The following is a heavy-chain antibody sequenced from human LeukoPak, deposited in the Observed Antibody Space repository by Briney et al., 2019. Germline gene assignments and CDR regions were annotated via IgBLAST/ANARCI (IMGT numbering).Heavy chain of an antibody. V-gene: IGHV3-66*01. CDR2: IYSGGST. Sequence: GGSLRLSCAASGFTVSSNYMSWVRQAPGKGLEWVSVIYSGGSTYYADSVKGRFTISRDNSKNTLYLQMNSLRAEDTAVYYCATGYSSVYYFDYWGQGTLVTVSS. D-gene: IGHD6-19*01. CDR3: ATGYSSVYYFDY. CDR1: GFTVSSNY. J-gene: IGHJ4*02.